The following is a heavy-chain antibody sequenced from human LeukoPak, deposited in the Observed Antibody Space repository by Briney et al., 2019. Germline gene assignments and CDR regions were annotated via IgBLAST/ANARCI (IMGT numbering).Heavy chain of an antibody. CDR1: GYSFTSYW. J-gene: IGHJ4*02. V-gene: IGHV5-10-1*01. D-gene: IGHD6-19*01. Sequence: GGSLKISCKGSGYSFTSYWISWVRQIPGKGLEWMGRIDPSDSYTNYSPSFQGHGTISTDKSTSTAYLQWNSLKASDTAMYYCARRGSSGWYDYWGQGTLVTVSS. CDR2: IDPSDSYT. CDR3: ARRGSSGWYDY.